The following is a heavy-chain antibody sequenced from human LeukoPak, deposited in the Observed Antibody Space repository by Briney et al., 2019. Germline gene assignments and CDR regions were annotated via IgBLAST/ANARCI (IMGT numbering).Heavy chain of an antibody. CDR1: GGTFSSYA. J-gene: IGHJ4*02. CDR3: AKVDGDNNFDY. Sequence: SVKVSCKASGGTFSSYAISWVRQAPGQGLEWMGGIIPIFGTANYAQKFQGRVTITADESTSTAFMELSGLRFGDTAMYYCAKVDGDNNFDYWGQGTLVTVSS. D-gene: IGHD5-24*01. CDR2: IIPIFGTA. V-gene: IGHV1-69*01.